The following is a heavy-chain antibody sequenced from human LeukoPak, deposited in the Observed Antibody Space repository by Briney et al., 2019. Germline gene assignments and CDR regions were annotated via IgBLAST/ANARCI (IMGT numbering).Heavy chain of an antibody. J-gene: IGHJ4*02. V-gene: IGHV3-21*01. Sequence: GGSLRLSCAASGFTFSSYGMHWVRQAPGKGLEWVSSISSSSSYIYYADSVKGRFTISRDNAKNSLYLQMNSLRAEDTAVYYCARVPAAIDYWGQGTLVTVSS. CDR3: ARVPAAIDY. D-gene: IGHD2-2*01. CDR1: GFTFSSYG. CDR2: ISSSSSYI.